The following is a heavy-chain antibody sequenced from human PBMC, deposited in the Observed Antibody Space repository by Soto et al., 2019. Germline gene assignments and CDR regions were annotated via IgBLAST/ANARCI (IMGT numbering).Heavy chain of an antibody. D-gene: IGHD4-17*01. CDR3: AIDWYGGYFNWVDP. CDR1: GFTFSSYS. V-gene: IGHV3-21*01. Sequence: EVQLVESGGGLVKPGGSLRLSCAASGFTFSSYSMNWVRQAPGKGLEWVSCISSSSSDIYYADSVKGRFTISRDNAKNSLYLQMDSQRAEGTAVYYCAIDWYGGYFNWVDPWGQGTLVSVSS. CDR2: ISSSSSDI. J-gene: IGHJ5*02.